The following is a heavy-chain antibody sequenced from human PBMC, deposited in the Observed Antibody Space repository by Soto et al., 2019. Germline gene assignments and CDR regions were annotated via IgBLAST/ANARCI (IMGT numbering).Heavy chain of an antibody. D-gene: IGHD5-12*01. J-gene: IGHJ6*02. CDR2: ISPYSGNT. CDR3: AMVDNCVTPAPQDA. Sequence: QVQLVQSGDEVRKPGSSVKVSCKASGYIFVNYGIAWVRQAPGQGLEWMGWISPYSGNTHYASKGHARLTMPPDTSMSTANMDLGSLTSDGTAAYYCAMVDNCVTPAPQDAWGQGTTGTVSS. V-gene: IGHV1-18*01. CDR1: GYIFVNYG.